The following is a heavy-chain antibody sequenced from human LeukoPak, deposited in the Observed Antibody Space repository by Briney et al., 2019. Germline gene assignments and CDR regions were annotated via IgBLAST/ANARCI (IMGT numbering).Heavy chain of an antibody. D-gene: IGHD6-13*01. CDR1: GFTFSSYG. Sequence: GGSLRLSCAASGFTFSSYGMHWVRQAPGKGLEWVAVISYDGSNKYYADSVKGRFTISRDNSKNTLYLQMNSLRAGDTAVYYCAKTNSCSWFYDYWGQGTLVTVSS. CDR3: AKTNSCSWFYDY. V-gene: IGHV3-30*18. J-gene: IGHJ4*02. CDR2: ISYDGSNK.